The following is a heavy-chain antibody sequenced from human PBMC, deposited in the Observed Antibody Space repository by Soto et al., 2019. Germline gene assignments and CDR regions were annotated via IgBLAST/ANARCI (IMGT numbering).Heavy chain of an antibody. D-gene: IGHD2-15*01. V-gene: IGHV4-39*01. J-gene: IGHJ6*02. CDR2: VFYSGMT. Sequence: PSETLALTCTVSGGSISSDTHYWGWIRQTPGKGLEWIGIVFYSGMTYYNPSLKSRLALSVDTSKNQLSLKLSSVNAADAAVYFCARQHCTYGNCSSSTYYGIDVWGQGTSVT. CDR1: GGSISSDTHY. CDR3: ARQHCTYGNCSSSTYYGIDV.